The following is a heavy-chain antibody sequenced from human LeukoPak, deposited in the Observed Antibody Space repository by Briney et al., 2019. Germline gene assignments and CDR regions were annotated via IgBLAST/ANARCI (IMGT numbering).Heavy chain of an antibody. Sequence: SETLSLTCTVSGGSISSYYWSWIRQPPGKGLEWIGYIYTSGSTNYNPSLKSRVTISVDTSKNQFSLKLSSVTAADTAVYYCATSKYQLLYLFDYWGQGTLVTVSS. CDR1: GGSISSYY. CDR3: ATSKYQLLYLFDY. D-gene: IGHD2-2*02. J-gene: IGHJ4*02. V-gene: IGHV4-4*09. CDR2: IYTSGST.